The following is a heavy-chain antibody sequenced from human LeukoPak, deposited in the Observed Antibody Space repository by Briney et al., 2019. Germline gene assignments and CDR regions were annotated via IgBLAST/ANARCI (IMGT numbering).Heavy chain of an antibody. D-gene: IGHD5-24*01. CDR3: SRSDGASDFDY. Sequence: SQTLSLTCAISGNSVSSNRASWTWIRQSPSRGLEWLGRTYYRSKWYNDYAVSLKSRISINPDTSKNQFSLQLNSVTPEDTAVYYCSRSDGASDFDYWGQGTLVTVSS. CDR1: GNSVSSNRAS. V-gene: IGHV6-1*01. J-gene: IGHJ4*02. CDR2: TYYRSKWYN.